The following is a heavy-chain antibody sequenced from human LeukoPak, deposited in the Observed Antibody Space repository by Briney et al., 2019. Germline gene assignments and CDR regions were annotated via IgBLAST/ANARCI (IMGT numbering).Heavy chain of an antibody. V-gene: IGHV3-74*03. Sequence: GGSLRLSCVASGFTFSTYWMHWVRQAPGKGLLWVSRLSGDGSSTAYADSLKGRFTISRDNAKHTLYLQMNSLRAEDTAVYFCARASTTVPNLIDNWGQGTLVTVSS. CDR1: GFTFSTYW. J-gene: IGHJ4*02. D-gene: IGHD4-17*01. CDR3: ARASTTVPNLIDN. CDR2: LSGDGSST.